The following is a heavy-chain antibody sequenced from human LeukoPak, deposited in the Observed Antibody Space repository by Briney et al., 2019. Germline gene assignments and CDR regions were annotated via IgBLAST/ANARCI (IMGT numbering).Heavy chain of an antibody. Sequence: SETLSLTCTVSGGSISSYYWSWIRQPPGKGLEWIGYIYYSGSTNYNPSLKSRVTISVDTSKNQFSLKLSSVTAADTAVYYCARGGYSSSWYYYYYYMDVWGKGTTVTVSS. CDR2: IYYSGST. CDR1: GGSISSYY. V-gene: IGHV4-59*01. J-gene: IGHJ6*03. D-gene: IGHD6-13*01. CDR3: ARGGYSSSWYYYYYYMDV.